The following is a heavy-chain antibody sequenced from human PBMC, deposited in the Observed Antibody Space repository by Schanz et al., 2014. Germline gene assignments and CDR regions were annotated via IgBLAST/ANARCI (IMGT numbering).Heavy chain of an antibody. Sequence: EVQLVESGGGLVQPGGSLRLSCAASGFTFSTYWMSWVRQAPGKGLEWVANIKQDGSEKYYVDSVKGRFTISRDNATNSLYPQMNSLRAEDKAVYYCARGATRDYFAMDAWGQGTTVTVSS. CDR2: IKQDGSEK. CDR3: ARGATRDYFAMDA. V-gene: IGHV3-7*01. J-gene: IGHJ6*02. CDR1: GFTFSTYW.